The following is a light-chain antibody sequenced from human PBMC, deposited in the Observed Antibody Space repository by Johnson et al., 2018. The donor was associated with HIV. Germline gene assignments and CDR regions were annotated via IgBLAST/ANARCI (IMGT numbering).Light chain of an antibody. CDR2: ENN. V-gene: IGLV1-51*01. CDR3: GTWDSSLSAGKV. Sequence: QPVLTQPPSVSAAPGQKVTISCSGSSSNIGNNYVSWYQQMPGTAPKLLIYENNKRPSGIPDRLSGSKSGTSATLGITGLQTGDEADYYCGTWDSSLSAGKVFGTGTKVTVL. J-gene: IGLJ1*01. CDR1: SSNIGNNY.